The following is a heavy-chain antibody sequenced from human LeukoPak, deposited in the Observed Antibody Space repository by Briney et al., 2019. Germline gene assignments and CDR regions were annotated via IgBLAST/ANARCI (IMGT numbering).Heavy chain of an antibody. V-gene: IGHV3-23*01. CDR3: AKGSYYDSSGSFYFDY. D-gene: IGHD3-22*01. J-gene: IGHJ4*02. Sequence: GGSLRLSCAASGFTFSHFWMSWVRQAPGKGLEWVSGISGSGDNTYYADSVKGRFTISRDNSKNTLYVQVNSLGTEGTAAYYCAKGSYYDSSGSFYFDYWGQGTLVTVSS. CDR2: ISGSGDNT. CDR1: GFTFSHFW.